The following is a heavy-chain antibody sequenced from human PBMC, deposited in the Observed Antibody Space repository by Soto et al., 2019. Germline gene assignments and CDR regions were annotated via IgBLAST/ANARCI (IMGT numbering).Heavy chain of an antibody. CDR3: ARANRPITMTYLNWFDP. V-gene: IGHV4-59*01. CDR1: GGSISSYY. J-gene: IGHJ5*02. Sequence: ASETLSLTCTVSGGSISSYYWGWIRQPPGKGQEWIGCIYYSASTYYNLSLKSRVTISVDTSKNQFSLKLTSVTAADTAVYFCARANRPITMTYLNWFDPWGQGTLVTVSS. CDR2: IYYSAST. D-gene: IGHD3-22*01.